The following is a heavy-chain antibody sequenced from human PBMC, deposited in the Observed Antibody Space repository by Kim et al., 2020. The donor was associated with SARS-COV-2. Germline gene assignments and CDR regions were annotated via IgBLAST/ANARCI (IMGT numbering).Heavy chain of an antibody. CDR3: AREGGSLLRYFDWLERPYYFDY. CDR2: INPNSGGT. D-gene: IGHD3-9*01. J-gene: IGHJ4*02. Sequence: ASVKVSCKASGYTFTGYYMHWVRQAPGQGLEWMGRINPNSGGTNYAQKFQGRVTMTRDTSISTAYMELSRLRSDDTVVYYCAREGGSLLRYFDWLERPYYFDYWGQGTLVTVSS. V-gene: IGHV1-2*05. CDR1: GYTFTGYY.